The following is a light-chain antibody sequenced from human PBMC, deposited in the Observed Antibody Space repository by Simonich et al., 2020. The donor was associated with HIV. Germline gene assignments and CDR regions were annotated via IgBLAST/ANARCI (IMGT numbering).Light chain of an antibody. CDR2: DVS. CDR3: TSYTSSSTHVV. J-gene: IGLJ2*01. V-gene: IGLV2-14*03. Sequence: QSALTQPRSVSGSPGQSVTISCTETSSDVGDYNYVSWYQQHPGKAPKLMLYDVSNRPSGVSNRFSGSKSCNTASLTISGLQAEDEADYYCTSYTSSSTHVVFGGGTKVTVL. CDR1: SSDVGDYNY.